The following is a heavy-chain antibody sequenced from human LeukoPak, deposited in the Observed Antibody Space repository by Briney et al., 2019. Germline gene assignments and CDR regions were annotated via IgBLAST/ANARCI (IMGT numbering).Heavy chain of an antibody. D-gene: IGHD3-22*01. CDR2: ISGSGGST. CDR1: GFTFSSYA. CDR3: AKDLYYDSSGYYYT. J-gene: IGHJ5*02. Sequence: PGGSLRLSCAASGFTFSSYAMSWVRQAPGKGLEWVSAISGSGGSTYYADSVKGRFTISRDNSKNTLYLQMNSLRAEDTAVYYCAKDLYYDSSGYYYTWGQGTLVIVSS. V-gene: IGHV3-23*01.